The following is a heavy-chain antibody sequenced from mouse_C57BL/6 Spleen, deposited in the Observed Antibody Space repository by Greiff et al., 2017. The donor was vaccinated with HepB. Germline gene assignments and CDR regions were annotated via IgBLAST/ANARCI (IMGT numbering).Heavy chain of an antibody. Sequence: VQRVESGPGLVAPSQSLSITCTVSGFSLTSYGVHWVRQPPGKGQEWLVVIWSDGSTTYNSALKSRLSISKDNSKSQVFLKMNSLQTDDTAMYYCASSYDYARLGLSYWGQGTLVTVSA. CDR3: ASSYDYARLGLSY. CDR2: IWSDGST. J-gene: IGHJ3*01. D-gene: IGHD2-4*01. V-gene: IGHV2-6*03. CDR1: GFSLTSYG.